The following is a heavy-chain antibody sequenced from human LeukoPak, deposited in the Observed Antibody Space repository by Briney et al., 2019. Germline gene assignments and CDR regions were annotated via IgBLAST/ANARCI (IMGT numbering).Heavy chain of an antibody. CDR1: GGTFSSYA. CDR3: AREHIVVATAIPGAFDI. V-gene: IGHV1-69*01. Sequence: SVKVSCKASGGTFSSYAISWVRQAPGQGLEWMGGIIPIFGTANYAQKFQGRVTITADESTSTAYMELSSLRSEDTAVYYCAREHIVVATAIPGAFDIWGQGTMVTVSS. J-gene: IGHJ3*02. CDR2: IIPIFGTA. D-gene: IGHD2-21*02.